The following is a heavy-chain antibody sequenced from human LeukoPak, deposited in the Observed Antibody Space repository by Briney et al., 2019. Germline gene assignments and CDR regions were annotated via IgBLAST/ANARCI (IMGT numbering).Heavy chain of an antibody. J-gene: IGHJ4*02. CDR1: GFTFSSYA. Sequence: GSLRLSCAASGFTFSSYAMSWVRQAPGKGLEWVSAISGSGGSTYYADSVKGRFTISRDNSKNTLYLQMNSLRVEDTAMYYCARVTLYVRGYFDYWGQGTLVTVSS. CDR2: ISGSGGST. V-gene: IGHV3-23*01. CDR3: ARVTLYVRGYFDY. D-gene: IGHD3-16*01.